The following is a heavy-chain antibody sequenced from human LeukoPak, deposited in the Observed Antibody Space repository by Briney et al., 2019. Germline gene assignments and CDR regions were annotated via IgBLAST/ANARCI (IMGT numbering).Heavy chain of an antibody. J-gene: IGHJ4*02. D-gene: IGHD5-12*01. V-gene: IGHV3-66*01. CDR1: GFTVSSNY. CDR2: IYSGGST. CDR3: ARTALSGYLYYFDY. Sequence: GGSLRLSCAASGFTVSSNYMSWVRQAPGKGLEWVSVIYSGGSTYYADSVKGRFTISRDNSKSTLYLQMNSLRAEDTAVYYCARTALSGYLYYFDYWGQGTLVTVSS.